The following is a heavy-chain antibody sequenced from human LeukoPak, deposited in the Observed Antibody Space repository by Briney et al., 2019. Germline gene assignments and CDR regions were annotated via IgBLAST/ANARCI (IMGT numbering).Heavy chain of an antibody. CDR1: GFTFSNYA. Sequence: GGSLRLSCAASGFTFSNYAMHWVRQAPGKGLEWVAVIWNDASNKYYADSVEGRFTISRDVSKNTLYLQMNSLTAEDTAVYYCARGYYYGMDAWGQGTTVTVSS. CDR2: IWNDASNK. V-gene: IGHV3-33*01. CDR3: ARGYYYGMDA. J-gene: IGHJ6*02.